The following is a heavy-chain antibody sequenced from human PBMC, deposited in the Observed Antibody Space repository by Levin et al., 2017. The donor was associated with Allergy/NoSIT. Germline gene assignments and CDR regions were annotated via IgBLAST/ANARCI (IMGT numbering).Heavy chain of an antibody. CDR1: GFTFSSYA. CDR2: ISGSGGST. Sequence: GESLKISCAASGFTFSSYAMSWVRQAPGKGLEWVSAISGSGGSTYYADSVKGRFTISRDNSKNTLYLQMNSLRAEDTAVYYCAKCRTVGATSPLDWDYWGQGTLVTVSS. V-gene: IGHV3-23*01. J-gene: IGHJ4*02. D-gene: IGHD1-26*01. CDR3: AKCRTVGATSPLDWDY.